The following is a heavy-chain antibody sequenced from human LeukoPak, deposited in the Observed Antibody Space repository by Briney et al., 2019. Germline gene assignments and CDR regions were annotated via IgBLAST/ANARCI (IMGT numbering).Heavy chain of an antibody. CDR1: GGSISSGGYS. Sequence: SETLSLTCAVSGGSISSGGYSWSWIRQPPGKGLEWIGYIYHSGSTYYNPSLKSRVTISVDRSKNQFSLKLSSVTAADTAVYYCARHEDSYYYDSSDPSYFDYWGQGTLVTVSS. CDR3: ARHEDSYYYDSSDPSYFDY. V-gene: IGHV4-30-2*01. D-gene: IGHD3-22*01. J-gene: IGHJ4*02. CDR2: IYHSGST.